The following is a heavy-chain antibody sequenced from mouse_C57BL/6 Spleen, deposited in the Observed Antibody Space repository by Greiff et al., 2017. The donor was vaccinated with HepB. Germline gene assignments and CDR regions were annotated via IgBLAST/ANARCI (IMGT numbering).Heavy chain of an antibody. D-gene: IGHD2-4*01. CDR1: GFNIKNTY. CDR2: IDPANGNT. Sequence: VQLQQSVAELVRPGASVKLSCTASGFNIKNTYMPWVKQRPEQGLEWIGRIDPANGNTKYAPKYQGKATITADTSSNTAYLQLSSLTSEDTAIYYWASYDWDFDYWGQGTTLTVSS. V-gene: IGHV14-3*01. CDR3: ASYDWDFDY. J-gene: IGHJ2*01.